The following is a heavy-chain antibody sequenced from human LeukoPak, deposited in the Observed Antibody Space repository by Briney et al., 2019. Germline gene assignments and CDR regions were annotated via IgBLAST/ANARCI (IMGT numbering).Heavy chain of an antibody. CDR1: GGSFSGYY. V-gene: IGHV4-34*01. Sequence: SETLSLTCAVYGGSFSGYYWSWIRQPPGKGLEWIGEINHSGSTNYNPSLKSRVTISVDTSKNQFSLKLSSVTAADTAVYYCARRRSRSPTYYYDSSGYYYFDYWGQGTLVTVSS. D-gene: IGHD3-22*01. CDR2: INHSGST. CDR3: ARRRSRSPTYYYDSSGYYYFDY. J-gene: IGHJ4*02.